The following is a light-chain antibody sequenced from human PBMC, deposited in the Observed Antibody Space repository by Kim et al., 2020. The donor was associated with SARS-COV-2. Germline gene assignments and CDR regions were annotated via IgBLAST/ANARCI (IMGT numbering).Light chain of an antibody. CDR1: QDISNY. CDR2: DAS. CDR3: QQYDNLPLT. Sequence: PITQAPSSLSASVGDRVTITCQASQDISNYLNWYQQKPGKAPKLLIYDASNLETGVPSRFSGSGSGTDFTFTISSLQPEDIATYYCQQYDNLPLTFGGGTKGDIK. V-gene: IGKV1-33*01. J-gene: IGKJ4*01.